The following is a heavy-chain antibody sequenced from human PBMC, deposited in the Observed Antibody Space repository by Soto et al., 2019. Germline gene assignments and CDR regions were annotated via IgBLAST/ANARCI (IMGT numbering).Heavy chain of an antibody. CDR3: ATYAHHTFDS. CDR2: IKQDGSEK. Sequence: EVPLVESGGGLVQPGGSLRLSCAASGFTFSNYWMSWVRQAPGKGPEWVANIKQDGSEKNYVDSVEGRFTISRDNAKNSLYLQMNSLRAEDTAVYYCATYAHHTFDSWGQGTLVTVSS. J-gene: IGHJ5*01. D-gene: IGHD3-16*01. V-gene: IGHV3-7*01. CDR1: GFTFSNYW.